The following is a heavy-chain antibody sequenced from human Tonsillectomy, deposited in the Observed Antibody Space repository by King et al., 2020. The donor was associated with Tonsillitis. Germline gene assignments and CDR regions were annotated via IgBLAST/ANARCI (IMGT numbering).Heavy chain of an antibody. CDR1: GFTFSSYA. CDR2: NSGSGGST. J-gene: IGHJ4*02. D-gene: IGHD3-3*01. V-gene: IGHV3-23*04. CDR3: AKSTRGIYYDFWSRYPYYVDY. Sequence: QLVQSGGGLVQPGGSLRLSCEASGFTFSSYAMSWVRQAPGKGLEWVAANSGSGGSTYYADSVKGRFTISRDNSKNTLYLQMNSLRAEDTAVYYCAKSTRGIYYDFWSRYPYYVDYWGQGALVTVSS.